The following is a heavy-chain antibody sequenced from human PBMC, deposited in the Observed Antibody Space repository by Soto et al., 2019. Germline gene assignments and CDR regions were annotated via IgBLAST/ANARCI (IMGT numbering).Heavy chain of an antibody. D-gene: IGHD2-15*01. CDR3: ARHSDMSY. J-gene: IGHJ4*02. V-gene: IGHV4-39*01. CDR1: GGSISSSSYY. CDR2: IYYSGST. Sequence: SETLSLTCTVSGGSISSSSYYWGWIRQPPGKGLEWIGSIYYSGSTYYNPSLKSRVTISVDTSKNQFSLKLSSVTAADTAVYYCARHSDMSYWGQGTLVTVSS.